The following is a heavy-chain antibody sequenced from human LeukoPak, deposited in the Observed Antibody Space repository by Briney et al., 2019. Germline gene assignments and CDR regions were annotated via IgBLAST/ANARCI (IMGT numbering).Heavy chain of an antibody. J-gene: IGHJ4*02. V-gene: IGHV3-7*01. Sequence: GGSLRLSCVATGFTFTKHWMSWDRQSRGKGLECVAKIREDGNERHYVDSVKGRFTISRDNAKNSLYLQMNSLRAEDTAVYYCATVGRSNKPGGWGQGTLVTVSS. CDR2: IREDGNER. CDR3: ATVGRSNKPGG. CDR1: GFTFTKHW. D-gene: IGHD1/OR15-1a*01.